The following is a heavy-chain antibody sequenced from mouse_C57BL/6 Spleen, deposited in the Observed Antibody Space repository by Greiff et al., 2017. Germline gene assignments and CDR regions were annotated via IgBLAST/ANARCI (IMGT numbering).Heavy chain of an antibody. V-gene: IGHV1-69*01. CDR1: GYTFTSYW. J-gene: IGHJ1*03. CDR3: ARRDYYGSRYGYFDV. D-gene: IGHD1-1*01. CDR2: IDPSDSYT. Sequence: QVQLQQPGAELVMPGASVKLSCKASGYTFTSYWMHWVKQRPGQGLEWIGEIDPSDSYTNYNQKFKGKSTLTVDKSSSTAYMQLSSLTSEDSAVYYGARRDYYGSRYGYFDVWGTGTTVTVSS.